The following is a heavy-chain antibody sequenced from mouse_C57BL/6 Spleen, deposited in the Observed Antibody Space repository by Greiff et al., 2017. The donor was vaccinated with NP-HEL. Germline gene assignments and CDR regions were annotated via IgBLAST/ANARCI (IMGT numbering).Heavy chain of an antibody. V-gene: IGHV1-66*01. CDR3: ALITTVVEGAMDY. Sequence: VHLVESGPELVKPGASVKISCKASGYSFTSYYIHWVKQRPGQGLEWIGWIYPGSGNTKYNEKFKGKATLTADTSSSTAYMQLSSLTSEDSAVYYCALITTVVEGAMDYWGQGTSVTVSS. J-gene: IGHJ4*01. CDR2: IYPGSGNT. CDR1: GYSFTSYY. D-gene: IGHD1-1*01.